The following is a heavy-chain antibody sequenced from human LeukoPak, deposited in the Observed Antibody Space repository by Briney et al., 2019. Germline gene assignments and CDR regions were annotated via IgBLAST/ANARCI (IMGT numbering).Heavy chain of an antibody. D-gene: IGHD6-13*01. CDR1: GGSISSYY. CDR2: IYYSGST. J-gene: IGHJ4*02. Sequence: PSETLSLTCTVSGGSISSYYWSWIRQPPGKGLEWIGYIYYSGSTNYNPSLKSRVTISVDTSKNQFSLKLSSVTAADTAVYYCARGAAGIYYFDYWGQGTLVTVSS. CDR3: ARGAAGIYYFDY. V-gene: IGHV4-59*01.